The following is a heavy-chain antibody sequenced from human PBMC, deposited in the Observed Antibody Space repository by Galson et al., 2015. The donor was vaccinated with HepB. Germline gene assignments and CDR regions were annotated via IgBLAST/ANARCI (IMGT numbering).Heavy chain of an antibody. CDR3: ARDYYGSGNYYGY. CDR1: GFSFSSYD. V-gene: IGHV3-23*01. Sequence: SLRLSCAASGFSFSSYDMTWVRQAPGKGLEWVSIIRGSDNTHYADSVKGRFTIARDMSKNTVKLQMNSLRAEDTAVYYCARDYYGSGNYYGYWGQGTLITVSS. CDR2: IRGSDNT. J-gene: IGHJ4*02. D-gene: IGHD3-10*01.